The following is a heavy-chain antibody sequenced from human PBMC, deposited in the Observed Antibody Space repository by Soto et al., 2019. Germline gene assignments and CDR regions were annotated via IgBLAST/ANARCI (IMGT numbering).Heavy chain of an antibody. CDR3: AKYAELPYQAYLQE. Sequence: EVQLLESGGGLVQPGGSLRLSCAASGFTFSVYAMSWVRQAPGKGLEWVSAISTNACSTFYADSLKGRFTISRDNSKSTLYLQMNGLSAEDTAIYYCAKYAELPYQAYLQEWGQGTLVTVSS. CDR1: GFTFSVYA. V-gene: IGHV3-23*01. CDR2: ISTNACST. D-gene: IGHD1-7*01. J-gene: IGHJ1*01.